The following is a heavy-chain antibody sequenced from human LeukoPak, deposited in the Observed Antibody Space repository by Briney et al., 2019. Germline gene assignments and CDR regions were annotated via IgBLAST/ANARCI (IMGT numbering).Heavy chain of an antibody. V-gene: IGHV3-11*04. Sequence: KPGGSLRLSCAASGFTFSDYYMSWIRQAPGKGLEWVSYISSSGSTIYYADSVKGRFTISRDNSKNTLYLQMNSLRAEDTAVYYCAKIYDFWSGPKLSRAFDIWGQGTMVTVSS. CDR2: ISSSGSTI. D-gene: IGHD3-3*01. J-gene: IGHJ3*02. CDR1: GFTFSDYY. CDR3: AKIYDFWSGPKLSRAFDI.